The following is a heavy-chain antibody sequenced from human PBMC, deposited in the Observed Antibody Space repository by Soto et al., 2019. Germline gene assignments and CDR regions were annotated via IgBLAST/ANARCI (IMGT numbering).Heavy chain of an antibody. J-gene: IGHJ4*02. V-gene: IGHV4-30-4*01. D-gene: IGHD3-3*01. CDR2: IYYSGST. CDR1: GGSISSGDYY. CDR3: ARQAYDFWSGYYGPFDY. Sequence: PSETLSLTCTVSGGSISSGDYYWSWIRQPPGKGLEWIGYIYYSGSTYYNPSLKSRVTISVDTSKNQFSLKLSSVTAADTAVYYCARQAYDFWSGYYGPFDYWGQGTLVTVSS.